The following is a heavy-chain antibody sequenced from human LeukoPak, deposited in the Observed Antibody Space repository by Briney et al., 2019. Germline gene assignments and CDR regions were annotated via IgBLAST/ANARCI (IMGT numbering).Heavy chain of an antibody. V-gene: IGHV1-24*01. Sequence: ASVKVSCKASGYTFTSYAMNWVRQAPGQGLEWMGGFDPEDGETIYAQKFQGRVTMTEDTSTDTAYMELSSLRSEDTAVYYCATDRPYCGGDCPLYYFDYWGQGTLVTVSS. CDR3: ATDRPYCGGDCPLYYFDY. D-gene: IGHD2-21*02. J-gene: IGHJ4*02. CDR1: GYTFTSYA. CDR2: FDPEDGET.